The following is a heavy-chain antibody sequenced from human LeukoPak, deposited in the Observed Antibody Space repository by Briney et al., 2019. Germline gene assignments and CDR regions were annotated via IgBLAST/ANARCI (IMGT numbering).Heavy chain of an antibody. CDR1: GFTFSSYG. D-gene: IGHD3-16*02. CDR2: IWYDGSNK. Sequence: GGSLRLSCAASGFTFSSYGMHWVRQAPGKGLEWVAVIWYDGSNKYYADSVKGRFTISRDNSKNTLYLQMNSLRAEDTAVYYCARDFYDYVWGSYRPLHFDYWGQGTLVTVSS. CDR3: ARDFYDYVWGSYRPLHFDY. V-gene: IGHV3-33*01. J-gene: IGHJ4*02.